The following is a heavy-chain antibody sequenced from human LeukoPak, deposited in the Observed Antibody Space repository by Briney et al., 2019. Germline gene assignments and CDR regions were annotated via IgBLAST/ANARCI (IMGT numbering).Heavy chain of an antibody. J-gene: IGHJ4*02. CDR1: GYSFTSYW. CDR2: IYPGDSDT. D-gene: IGHD3-16*01. Sequence: GESLKISCTGSGYSFTSYWIGWVRQMPGKGLEWMGIIYPGDSDTRYSPSFQGQVTISADKSISTAYLQWSSLKASDTAMYYCASQESWGAYDYDYWGQGTLVTVSS. CDR3: ASQESWGAYDYDY. V-gene: IGHV5-51*01.